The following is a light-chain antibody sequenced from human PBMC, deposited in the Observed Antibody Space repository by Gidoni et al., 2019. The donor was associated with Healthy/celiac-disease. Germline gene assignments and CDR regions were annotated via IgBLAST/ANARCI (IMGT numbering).Light chain of an antibody. Sequence: DIVMTQSPATLSVSPGERATLSCRASQSVNSNLAWYQQKPGQAPRLLIYAASTRATGIPARFSGSGSGTEFTLTISSLQSEDFVVYYCQQYNNWPPWTFGQGTKVEIK. CDR1: QSVNSN. CDR3: QQYNNWPPWT. J-gene: IGKJ1*01. V-gene: IGKV3-15*01. CDR2: AAS.